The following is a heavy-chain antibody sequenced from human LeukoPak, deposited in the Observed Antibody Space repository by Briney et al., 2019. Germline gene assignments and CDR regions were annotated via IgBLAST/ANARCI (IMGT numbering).Heavy chain of an antibody. D-gene: IGHD1-26*01. CDR3: ATSSGSYYY. CDR2: MYYSGST. V-gene: IGHV4-38-2*02. CDR1: GYSISSGYY. Sequence: SETLSLTCTVSGYSISSGYYWGWIRQPPGKGLEWIGSMYYSGSTYYNPSLKSRVTISVDTSKNRFSLKLSSVTAADTAVYYCATSSGSYYYWGQGTLVTVSS. J-gene: IGHJ4*02.